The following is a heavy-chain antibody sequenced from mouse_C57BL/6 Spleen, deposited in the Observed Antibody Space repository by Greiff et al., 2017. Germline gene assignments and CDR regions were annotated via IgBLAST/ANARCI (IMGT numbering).Heavy chain of an antibody. CDR1: GYTFTSYW. Sequence: QVQLQQPGAELVKPGASVKLSCKASGYTFTSYWMPWVQQTPGQGLEWIGMIHPNSGSTNYTEKFKSKATLSVDNSTSTAYMQLSSLTSEDTAVYYCATWETYYYGIYWYFDVWGTGTTVTVAS. J-gene: IGHJ1*03. V-gene: IGHV1-64*01. CDR2: IHPNSGST. CDR3: ATWETYYYGIYWYFDV. D-gene: IGHD1-1*01.